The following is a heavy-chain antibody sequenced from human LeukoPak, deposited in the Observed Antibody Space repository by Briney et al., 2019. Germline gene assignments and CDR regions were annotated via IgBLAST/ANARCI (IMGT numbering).Heavy chain of an antibody. CDR2: MFTNGDK. V-gene: IGHV3-66*04. Sequence: GGSLRLSCAASGFTVSSNYMSWVRQAPGKGLEWVSVMFTNGDKNYADSVKGRFTISRDSFKNTPYLQMSSLRAEDTAVYFCARRHYDRTGYYYVDWGQGTLVTVSS. J-gene: IGHJ4*02. CDR1: GFTVSSNY. D-gene: IGHD3-22*01. CDR3: ARRHYDRTGYYYVD.